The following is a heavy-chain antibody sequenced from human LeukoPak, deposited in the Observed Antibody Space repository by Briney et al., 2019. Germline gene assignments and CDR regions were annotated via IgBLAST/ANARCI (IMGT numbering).Heavy chain of an antibody. D-gene: IGHD3-22*01. CDR2: ISSSSSYI. J-gene: IGHJ6*03. CDR3: ARVGWDYDSSGYYYYYMDV. V-gene: IGHV3-21*01. Sequence: GGSLRLSCAASGFTFSSYSMNWVRQAPGKGLEWVSSISSSSSYIYYADSVKGRFTISRDNAKNSLYLQMNSLRAEDTAEYYCARVGWDYDSSGYYYYYMDVWGKGTTVTISS. CDR1: GFTFSSYS.